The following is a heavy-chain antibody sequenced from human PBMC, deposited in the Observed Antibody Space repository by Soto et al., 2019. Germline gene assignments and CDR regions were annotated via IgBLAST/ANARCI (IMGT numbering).Heavy chain of an antibody. Sequence: PGESLKISCNGSGYSFTIYWSGGGRQMAGKGLEWMGIIYPGDSDTRYSPSFQGQVTISADKSISTAYLQWSSLKASDTAMYYCASNNRIWGQGTLVTVSS. V-gene: IGHV5-51*01. J-gene: IGHJ4*02. CDR3: ASNNRI. D-gene: IGHD2-15*01. CDR1: GYSFTIYW. CDR2: IYPGDSDT.